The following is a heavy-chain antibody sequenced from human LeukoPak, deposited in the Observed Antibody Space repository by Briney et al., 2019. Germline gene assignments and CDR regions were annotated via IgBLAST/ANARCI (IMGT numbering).Heavy chain of an antibody. J-gene: IGHJ6*02. CDR3: AGSTIFGVVIALAYGMDV. V-gene: IGHV4-59*01. CDR2: IYYSGST. D-gene: IGHD3-3*01. CDR1: GGSISSYY. Sequence: PSETLSLTCTVSGGSISSYYWSWIRQPPGKGRDWIGYIYYSGSTNYNPSLKSRVTISVDTSKNQFSLKLSSVTAADTAVYYCAGSTIFGVVIALAYGMDVWGQGTTVTVSS.